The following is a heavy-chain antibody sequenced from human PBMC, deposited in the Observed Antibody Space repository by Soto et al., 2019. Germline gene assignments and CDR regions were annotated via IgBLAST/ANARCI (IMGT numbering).Heavy chain of an antibody. CDR2: ISWNSGSI. V-gene: IGHV3-9*01. CDR1: GFTFDDYA. CDR3: AKYSTLGGWGGMDV. Sequence: EVQLVESGGGLVQPGRSLRLSCAASGFTFDDYAMHWVRQAPGKGLEWVSGISWNSGSIVYAASVKSRFTISRDNATNTLYLPVNSLRAGDTALYYCAKYSTLGGWGGMDVWGQGTTVTVSS. J-gene: IGHJ6*02. D-gene: IGHD3-10*01.